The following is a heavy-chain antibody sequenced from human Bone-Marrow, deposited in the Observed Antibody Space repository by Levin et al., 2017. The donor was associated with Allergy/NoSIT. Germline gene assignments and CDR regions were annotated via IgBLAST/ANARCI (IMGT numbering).Heavy chain of an antibody. J-gene: IGHJ4*02. CDR1: GFTFRSSW. V-gene: IGHV3-74*01. Sequence: LSLTCAASGFTFRSSWMHWVRQAPGKGLVWVSRINSDGSSTSYADSVKGRFTISRDNAKNTLYLQMNSLRAEDTAVYYCARDHPAATRRGLDYWGQGTLVTVSS. D-gene: IGHD2-15*01. CDR2: INSDGSST. CDR3: ARDHPAATRRGLDY.